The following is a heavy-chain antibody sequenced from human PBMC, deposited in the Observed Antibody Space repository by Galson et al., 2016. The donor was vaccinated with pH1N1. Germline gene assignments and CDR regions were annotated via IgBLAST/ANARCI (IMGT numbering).Heavy chain of an antibody. D-gene: IGHD7-27*01. Sequence: SLRLSCAASGFTFSRYWMHWVRQAPGKGLVWVSRINRDGGSAIYADSVKGRLTISRDNAKNTPYLQMNSLRAEDTAVYYCATGEGYYFDYWGQGTLVTVSS. CDR3: ATGEGYYFDY. CDR1: GFTFSRYW. V-gene: IGHV3-74*01. CDR2: INRDGGSA. J-gene: IGHJ4*02.